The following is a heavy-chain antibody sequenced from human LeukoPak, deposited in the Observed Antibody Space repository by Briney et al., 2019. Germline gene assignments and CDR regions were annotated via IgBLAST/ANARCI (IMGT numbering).Heavy chain of an antibody. J-gene: IGHJ5*02. D-gene: IGHD3-10*01. CDR3: ARQEFNWFDP. CDR1: GGSVSSGSYY. CDR2: IYYSGST. V-gene: IGHV4-61*01. Sequence: SSETLSLTCTVSGGSVSSGSYYWSWLRQPPGKGLEWIGYIYYSGSTNYNPSLKSRVTISVDTSKNQFSLKLSSVTAADTAVYYCARQEFNWFDPWGQGTLVTVSS.